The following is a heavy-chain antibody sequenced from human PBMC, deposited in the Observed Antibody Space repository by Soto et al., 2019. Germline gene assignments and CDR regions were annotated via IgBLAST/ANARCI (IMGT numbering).Heavy chain of an antibody. CDR3: AKDVPYCSSTSCYYYFDY. Sequence: ASVKVSCAASGFTFSSYAMSWVRQAPGKGLEWVSAISGSGGSTYYADSVKGRFTISRDNSKNTLYLQMNSLRAEDTAVYYCAKDVPYCSSTSCYYYFDYWGQGTLVTVSS. V-gene: IGHV3-23*01. CDR2: ISGSGGST. J-gene: IGHJ4*02. CDR1: GFTFSSYA. D-gene: IGHD2-2*01.